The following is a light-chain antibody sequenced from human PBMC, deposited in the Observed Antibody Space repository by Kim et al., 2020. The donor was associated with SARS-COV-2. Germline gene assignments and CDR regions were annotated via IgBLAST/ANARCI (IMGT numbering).Light chain of an antibody. CDR1: SCNIGNNY. V-gene: IGLV1-51*01. J-gene: IGLJ3*02. CDR3: GTWDSSLSAV. CDR2: DNN. Sequence: PGQKVTISCSGSSCNIGNNYVSWYQQLPGTAPNLLIYDNNKRPSGIPDRFSGSKSGTAATLGITGLQTGDEADYYCGTWDSSLSAVFGGGTQLTVL.